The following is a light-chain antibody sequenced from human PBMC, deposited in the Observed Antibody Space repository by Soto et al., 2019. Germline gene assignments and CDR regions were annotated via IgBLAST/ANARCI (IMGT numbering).Light chain of an antibody. J-gene: IGKJ5*01. CDR2: GAS. CDR1: QSVSSNY. Sequence: DIVLTQSPGTLSLSPGERFTLSCRASQSVSSNYLAWYQQKPGQAPRLLIYGASSRATGIPDRFSGSGSGTELSLTISSLEPEDFAVYYCQQHSDWTPITFGQGTRLEIK. V-gene: IGKV3D-20*02. CDR3: QQHSDWTPIT.